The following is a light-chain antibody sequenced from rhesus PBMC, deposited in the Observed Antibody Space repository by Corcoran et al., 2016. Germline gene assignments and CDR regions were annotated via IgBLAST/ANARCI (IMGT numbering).Light chain of an antibody. CDR1: QNVGTF. J-gene: IGKJ1*01. CDR3: QETSNLWT. V-gene: IGKV3-31*02. Sequence: IVMTQSPATLSLSPGERATLSCRASQNVGTFLAWYQPKPGQSPRLLIYGASTRATGIPDRFSGSGSGTDFTLTISGLEAEDFAFYFCQETSNLWTFGQGTEVELK. CDR2: GAS.